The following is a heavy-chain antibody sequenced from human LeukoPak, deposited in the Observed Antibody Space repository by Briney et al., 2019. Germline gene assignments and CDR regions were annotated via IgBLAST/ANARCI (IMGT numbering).Heavy chain of an antibody. CDR1: GYTFIGYD. V-gene: IGHV1-2*02. D-gene: IGHD7-27*01. CDR2: INPNSGDT. CDR3: ARAANWASDY. J-gene: IGHJ4*02. Sequence: GASVKVSCKASGYTFIGYDMHWVRQAPGQGLEWMGWINPNSGDTDYVQKFRGRVTMTRDTSIDTAYMELSRLTSDDTAVYYCARAANWASDYWGQGTLVIVSS.